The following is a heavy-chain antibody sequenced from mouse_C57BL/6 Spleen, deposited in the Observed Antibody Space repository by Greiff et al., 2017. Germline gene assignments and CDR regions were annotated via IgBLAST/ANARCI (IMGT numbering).Heavy chain of an antibody. Sequence: EVMLVESGGGLVQPKGSLKLSCAASGFTFNTYAMHWVRQAPGKGLEWVARIRSKSSNYATYYADSVKDRFTISRDDSQSMLYLQMNNLKTEDTAMYYCVRDGPIITTRAMDYWGQGTSVTVSS. CDR3: VRDGPIITTRAMDY. CDR1: GFTFNTYA. V-gene: IGHV10-3*01. CDR2: IRSKSSNYAT. D-gene: IGHD1-1*01. J-gene: IGHJ4*01.